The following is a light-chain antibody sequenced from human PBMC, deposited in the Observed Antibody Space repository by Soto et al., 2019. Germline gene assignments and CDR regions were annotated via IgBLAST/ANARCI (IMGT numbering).Light chain of an antibody. V-gene: IGKV1-8*01. CDR2: AAS. CDR3: HQYYSSPFT. CDR1: QGISSY. J-gene: IGKJ3*01. Sequence: AIRMTQSPSSFSASTGDRVTITCRASQGISSYLAWYQQKPGKDTKVLIYAASTLQSAVQSRFSGSGSGTDITLTISCLQSEDVATYYGHQYYSSPFTFGPGTKGDIK.